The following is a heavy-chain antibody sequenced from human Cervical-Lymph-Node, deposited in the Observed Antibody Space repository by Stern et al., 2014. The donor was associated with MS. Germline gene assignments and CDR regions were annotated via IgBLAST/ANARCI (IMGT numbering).Heavy chain of an antibody. CDR1: GGSFNNYY. D-gene: IGHD2-15*01. Sequence: QVQLQESGPGLVKPSETLSLTCTVSGGSFNNYYWSWIRQPPGKGLEWIGYIYQDGSTKYNPSLKSRVTISLHPSKKQFSLRLTSVTAADTAVYYCARVDDCSGGTCFSTSWFDPWGQGTLVTVSS. V-gene: IGHV4-59*01. CDR3: ARVDDCSGGTCFSTSWFDP. J-gene: IGHJ5*02. CDR2: IYQDGST.